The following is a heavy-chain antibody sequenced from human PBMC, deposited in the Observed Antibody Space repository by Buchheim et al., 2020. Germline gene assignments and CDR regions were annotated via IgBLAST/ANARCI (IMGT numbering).Heavy chain of an antibody. CDR2: ISGSSSKM. D-gene: IGHD3/OR15-3a*01. CDR3: ARDKDWAFDY. J-gene: IGHJ4*02. CDR1: GFTFSSYS. V-gene: IGHV3-48*01. Sequence: EVQLVESGGGLVEPGGSLRLSCAASGFTFSSYSMNWVRQAPGKGLEWISYISGSSSKMWYADSVKGRFTISRDNAKNSLYLQMNSLRAEDTAVYYCARDKDWAFDYWGQGTL.